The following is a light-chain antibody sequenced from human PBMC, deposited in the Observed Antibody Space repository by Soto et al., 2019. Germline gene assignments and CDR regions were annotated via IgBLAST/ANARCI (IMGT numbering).Light chain of an antibody. V-gene: IGKV3-11*01. CDR2: DAS. J-gene: IGKJ4*01. CDR1: QSINRH. CDR3: QQRSNLPPVT. Sequence: EIVLTQSPATLSLSPGERATLSCRASQSINRHLAWYRQKPGQAPRLLIYDASNRATGIPARFSGSGSGTDFTLTMSSLEPEDFGVYYCQQRSNLPPVTFGGGTKVEIK.